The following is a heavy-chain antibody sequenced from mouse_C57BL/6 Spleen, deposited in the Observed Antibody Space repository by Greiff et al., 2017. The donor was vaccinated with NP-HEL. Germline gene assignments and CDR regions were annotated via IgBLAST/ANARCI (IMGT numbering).Heavy chain of an antibody. D-gene: IGHD2-4*01. CDR3: AKSERGIYYDYDGYFDV. Sequence: VQRVESGPGLVQPSQSLSITCTVSGFSLTSYGVHWVRQSPGKGLEWLGVIWRGGSTDYNAAFMSRLSITKDNSKSQVFFKMNSLQADDTAIYYCAKSERGIYYDYDGYFDVWGTGTTVTVSS. CDR1: GFSLTSYG. CDR2: IWRGGST. V-gene: IGHV2-5*01. J-gene: IGHJ1*03.